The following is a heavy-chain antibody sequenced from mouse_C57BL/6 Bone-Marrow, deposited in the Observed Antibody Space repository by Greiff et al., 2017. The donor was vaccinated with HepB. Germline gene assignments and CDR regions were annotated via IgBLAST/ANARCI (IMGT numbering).Heavy chain of an antibody. CDR3: ARGDGLY. Sequence: QVQLQQSGPELVKPGASVKISGKASGYAFSSSWMNWVKQRPGKGLEWIGRIYPGDGDTNYNGKFKGKATLTADKSSSTAYMQLSSLTSEDSAVYFCARGDGLYWGQGTTLTVSS. CDR2: IYPGDGDT. D-gene: IGHD2-3*01. J-gene: IGHJ2*01. CDR1: GYAFSSSW. V-gene: IGHV1-82*01.